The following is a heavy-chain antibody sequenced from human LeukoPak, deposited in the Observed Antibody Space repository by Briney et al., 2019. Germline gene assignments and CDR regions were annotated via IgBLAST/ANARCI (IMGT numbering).Heavy chain of an antibody. J-gene: IGHJ6*02. V-gene: IGHV1-2*06. CDR3: ASGSMVRGVKVGMDV. Sequence: ASAKVSCKASGYAFTGYYMHWVRLAPGQRLERMGRINPNSVGTNYAQKFQGGVTITRHTSISTAYMELSRLRSDDTAVYYCASGSMVRGVKVGMDVWGQGTTVTVSS. CDR1: GYAFTGYY. D-gene: IGHD3-10*01. CDR2: INPNSVGT.